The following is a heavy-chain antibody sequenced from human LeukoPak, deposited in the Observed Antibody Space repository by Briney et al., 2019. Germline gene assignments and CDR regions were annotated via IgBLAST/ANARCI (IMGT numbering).Heavy chain of an antibody. D-gene: IGHD6-6*01. CDR1: GGSISSSSYY. V-gene: IGHV4-39*07. J-gene: IGHJ3*02. CDR3: ARGVQLVDDAFDI. Sequence: PSETLSLTCTVSGGSISSSSYYWGWIRQPPGKGLEWIGSIYYSGSTYYNPSLKSRVTISVDTSKNQFSLKLSSVTAADTAVYYCARGVQLVDDAFDIWGQGTMVTVSS. CDR2: IYYSGST.